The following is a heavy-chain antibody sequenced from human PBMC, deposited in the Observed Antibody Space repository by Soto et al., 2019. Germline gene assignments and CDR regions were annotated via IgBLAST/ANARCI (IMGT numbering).Heavy chain of an antibody. J-gene: IGHJ4*02. CDR1: GYTFTSYD. CDR2: MNPNSGNT. CDR3: AREHSSSWRFDY. Sequence: QVQLVQSGAEVKKPGASVKVSCKASGYTFTSYDINWVRQATGQGLEWMGWMNPNSGNTGYAQKFQGRVTMTRNTSISTAYMDLSSLRSENTAVYYCAREHSSSWRFDYWGQGTLVTVSS. D-gene: IGHD6-13*01. V-gene: IGHV1-8*01.